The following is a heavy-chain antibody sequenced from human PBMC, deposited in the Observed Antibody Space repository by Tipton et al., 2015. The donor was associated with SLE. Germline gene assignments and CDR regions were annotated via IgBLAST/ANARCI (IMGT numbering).Heavy chain of an antibody. CDR3: ARSTSTYYDFWSGYYTGSSGMDV. Sequence: TLSLTCTVSGGSISSSSYYWGWIRQPPGKGLEWIGSIYYSGSTYYNPSLKSRVTISVDTSKNQFSLKLSSVTAADTAVYYCARSTSTYYDFWSGYYTGSSGMDVWGQGTTVTVSS. V-gene: IGHV4-39*07. CDR2: IYYSGST. J-gene: IGHJ6*02. CDR1: GGSISSSSYY. D-gene: IGHD3-3*01.